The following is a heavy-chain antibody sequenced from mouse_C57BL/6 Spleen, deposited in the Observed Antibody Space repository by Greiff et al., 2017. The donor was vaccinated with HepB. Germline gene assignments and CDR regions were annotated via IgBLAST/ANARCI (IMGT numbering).Heavy chain of an antibody. CDR1: GFTFSSDS. Sequence: EVKLVESGGGLVKPGGSLKLSCAASGFTFSSDSMSWVRQTPEKRLVWVATISDGGSYTYYPDNVKGRFTISRYNAKNNLYLQMSHLKSEDTAMYYCARDKATVVGDYFDYWGQGTTLTVSS. CDR2: ISDGGSYT. D-gene: IGHD1-1*01. CDR3: ARDKATVVGDYFDY. J-gene: IGHJ2*01. V-gene: IGHV5-4*01.